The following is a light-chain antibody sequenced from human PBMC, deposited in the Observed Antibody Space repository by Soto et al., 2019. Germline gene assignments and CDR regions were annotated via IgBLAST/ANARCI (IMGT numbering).Light chain of an antibody. CDR2: GAS. J-gene: IGKJ2*01. CDR3: QKYGSSPYT. CDR1: QSVSSSY. V-gene: IGKV3-20*01. Sequence: EIVLTQSPGTLSLSPGERATLSCRASQSVSSSYLAWYQQKPGQAPRVLIYGASTRAIGIPDRFSGSGSGTDFTFTISRLEPEDFAVYYCQKYGSSPYTFGQGTKLEIK.